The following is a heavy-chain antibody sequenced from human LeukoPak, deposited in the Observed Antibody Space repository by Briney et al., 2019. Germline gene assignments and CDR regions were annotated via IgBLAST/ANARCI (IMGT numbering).Heavy chain of an antibody. Sequence: ASVKVSCKASGYTFTSYGISWVRQAPGQGLEWMGWISAYNGNTNYAQKLQGRVTMTTDTSTSTAYMELRSLRSDDTAVYYCARDDGYCSSTSCYKGSFDYWGQGTLVTVSS. CDR1: GYTFTSYG. CDR3: ARDDGYCSSTSCYKGSFDY. CDR2: ISAYNGNT. V-gene: IGHV1-18*04. J-gene: IGHJ4*02. D-gene: IGHD2-2*01.